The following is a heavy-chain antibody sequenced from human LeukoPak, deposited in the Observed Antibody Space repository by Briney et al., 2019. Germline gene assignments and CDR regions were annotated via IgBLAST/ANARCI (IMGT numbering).Heavy chain of an antibody. CDR3: TDGMITGAFDI. V-gene: IGHV3-21*01. J-gene: IGHJ3*02. Sequence: GGSLRLSCAASGFTFSSYWMHWVRQAPGKGLEWVSSISSSSYIYYADSVKGRFTISRDNAKNSLYLQMNSLRAEDTAVYYCTDGMITGAFDIWGQGTMVTVSS. CDR2: ISSSSYI. CDR1: GFTFSSYW. D-gene: IGHD3-16*01.